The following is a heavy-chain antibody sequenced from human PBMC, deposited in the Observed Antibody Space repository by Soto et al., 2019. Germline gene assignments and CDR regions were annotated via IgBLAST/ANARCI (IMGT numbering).Heavy chain of an antibody. J-gene: IGHJ4*02. CDR3: ARDSTGSGSHFLGY. D-gene: IGHD3-10*01. CDR1: GGSIRSYY. Sequence: SETLSLTCTVSGGSIRSYYWSWIRQPPGKGLEWIGYINYSGSTDYNPSLKSRVTISVDTSKQQFSLKLSSVTAADTAVYYCARDSTGSGSHFLGYWGQGTLVTVSS. V-gene: IGHV4-59*01. CDR2: INYSGST.